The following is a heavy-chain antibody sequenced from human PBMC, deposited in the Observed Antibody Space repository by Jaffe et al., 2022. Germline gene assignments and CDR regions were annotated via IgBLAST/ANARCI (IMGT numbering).Heavy chain of an antibody. D-gene: IGHD4-17*01. Sequence: EVQLVESGGGLVQPGGSLRLSCAASGFTFSSYSMNWVRQAPGKGLEWVSYISSSSSTIYYADSVKGRFTISRDNAKNSLYLQMNSLRAEDTAVYYCARDRVISNMTTGAFDIWGQGTMVTVSS. CDR2: ISSSSSTI. J-gene: IGHJ3*02. V-gene: IGHV3-48*01. CDR3: ARDRVISNMTTGAFDI. CDR1: GFTFSSYS.